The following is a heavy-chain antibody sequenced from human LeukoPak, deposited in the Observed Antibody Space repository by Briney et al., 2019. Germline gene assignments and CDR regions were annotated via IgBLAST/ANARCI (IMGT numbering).Heavy chain of an antibody. CDR3: AKSRGYSSSWDDAFDI. V-gene: IGHV3-30*02. D-gene: IGHD6-13*01. CDR2: IRYDGTKT. Sequence: GGSLRLSCEASGFTFITYGMHWVRQAPGKGLEWVAFIRYDGTKTYYADSVRGRFTISRDTSKNTLYLQVNTLRADDTAVYYCAKSRGYSSSWDDAFDIWGQGTMVIVSS. CDR1: GFTFITYG. J-gene: IGHJ3*02.